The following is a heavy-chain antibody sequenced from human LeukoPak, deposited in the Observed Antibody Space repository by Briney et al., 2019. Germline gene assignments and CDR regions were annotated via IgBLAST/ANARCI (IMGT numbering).Heavy chain of an antibody. CDR2: INPNRGGT. CDR1: GYTFTGYY. CDR3: ASSGSYFPLFDY. Sequence: ASVKVSCKASGYTFTGYYMHWVRQAPGQGLEWMGWINPNRGGTNYAQKFQGRVTMTRDTSISTAYMELSRLRSDDTAVYYCASSGSYFPLFDYWGQGTLVTVSS. J-gene: IGHJ4*02. D-gene: IGHD1-26*01. V-gene: IGHV1-2*02.